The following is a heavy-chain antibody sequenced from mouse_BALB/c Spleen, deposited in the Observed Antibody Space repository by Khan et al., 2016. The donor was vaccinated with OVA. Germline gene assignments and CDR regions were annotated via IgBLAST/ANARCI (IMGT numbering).Heavy chain of an antibody. CDR1: GDSITSGY. J-gene: IGHJ3*01. Sequence: EVQLQESGPSLVKPSQTLSLTCSVTGDSITSGYWSWIRKFPGNKLEYMGYMIYSGNTYYNPSLKSRISITRHTSKNQYYLQLYSVTTEETATYCCARSTYRYAFAYWGQGTLVTVSA. V-gene: IGHV3-8*02. CDR2: MIYSGNT. D-gene: IGHD2-14*01. CDR3: ARSTYRYAFAY.